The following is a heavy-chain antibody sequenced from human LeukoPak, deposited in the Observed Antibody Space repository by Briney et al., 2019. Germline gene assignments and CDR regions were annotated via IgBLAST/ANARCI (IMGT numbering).Heavy chain of an antibody. CDR3: ARDGRVLGSTTPGPFDY. Sequence: PGGSLRLSCAASGFTFSRYGMHWVRQAPGKGLEWLEVVWYDGTNRYYVGSVKGRFIISRDNSENTLYLQMNNLGVADTAVYYCARDGRVLGSTTPGPFDYWGQGTLVTVSS. CDR2: VWYDGTNR. D-gene: IGHD1-1*01. CDR1: GFTFSRYG. V-gene: IGHV3-33*01. J-gene: IGHJ4*02.